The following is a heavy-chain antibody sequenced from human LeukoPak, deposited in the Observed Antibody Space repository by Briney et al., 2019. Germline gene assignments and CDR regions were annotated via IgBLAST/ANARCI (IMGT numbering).Heavy chain of an antibody. D-gene: IGHD6-19*01. J-gene: IGHJ4*02. V-gene: IGHV3-21*01. Sequence: PGGSLRLSCAASGFTFSSYSMNWVRQAPGKGLEWVSSISSSSSSYIYYADSVKGRFTISRDNAKNSLYLQMNSLRAEDTAVYYCARDGSSSGWDFDYWGQGTLVTVSS. CDR1: GFTFSSYS. CDR3: ARDGSSSGWDFDY. CDR2: ISSSSSSYI.